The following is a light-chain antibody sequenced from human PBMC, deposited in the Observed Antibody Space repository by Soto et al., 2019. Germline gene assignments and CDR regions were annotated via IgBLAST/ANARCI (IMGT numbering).Light chain of an antibody. CDR2: LEGSGSY. V-gene: IGLV4-60*02. CDR1: SGHSSYI. CDR3: ETWDSNTLV. J-gene: IGLJ2*01. Sequence: QPVLTQSSSASASLGSSVKLTCTLSSGHSSYIIAWHQQQPGKAPRYLMKLEGSGSYNKGSGVPDRFSGSSSGADRYLTISALQVADVAEYYCETWDSNTLVFGGGTKVTVL.